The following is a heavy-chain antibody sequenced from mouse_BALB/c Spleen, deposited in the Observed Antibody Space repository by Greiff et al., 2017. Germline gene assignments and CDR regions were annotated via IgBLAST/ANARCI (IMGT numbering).Heavy chain of an antibody. V-gene: IGHV1-9*01. CDR2: ILPGSGST. J-gene: IGHJ3*01. Sequence: VQLHQSGAELMKPGASVKISCKATGYTFSSYWIEWVKQRPGHGLEWIGEILPGSGSTNYNEKFKGKATFTADTSSNTAYMQLSSLTSEDSAVYYCARRTAYYRFFAYWGQGTLVTVSA. CDR1: GYTFSSYW. D-gene: IGHD2-14*01. CDR3: ARRTAYYRFFAY.